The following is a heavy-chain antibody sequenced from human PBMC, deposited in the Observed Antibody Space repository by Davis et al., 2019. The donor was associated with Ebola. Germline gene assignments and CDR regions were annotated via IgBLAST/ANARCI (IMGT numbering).Heavy chain of an antibody. CDR3: ARYIMITFGGVIEEANWFDP. D-gene: IGHD3-16*02. CDR1: GGTFSTYA. Sequence: ASVKVSCKASGGTFSTYAISWVRQAPGQGLEWMGWINPNSGGTNYAQKFQGRVTMTRDTSISTAYMELSRLRSDDTAVYYCARYIMITFGGVIEEANWFDPWGQGTLVTVSS. V-gene: IGHV1-2*02. J-gene: IGHJ5*02. CDR2: INPNSGGT.